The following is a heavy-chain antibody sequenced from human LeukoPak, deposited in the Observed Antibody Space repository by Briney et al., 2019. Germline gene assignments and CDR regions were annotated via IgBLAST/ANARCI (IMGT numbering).Heavy chain of an antibody. D-gene: IGHD3-22*01. V-gene: IGHV1-69*13. CDR1: GGTFSSYA. CDR3: ARDPYYYDSSGYYSWD. J-gene: IGHJ4*02. Sequence: ASVKVSCKASGGTFSSYAISWVRQAPGQGLEWMGGIIPIFGTANYAQKFQGRVTITADESTSTAYMELSSLRSEDTAVYYCARDPYYYDSSGYYSWDWGQGTLVTVSS. CDR2: IIPIFGTA.